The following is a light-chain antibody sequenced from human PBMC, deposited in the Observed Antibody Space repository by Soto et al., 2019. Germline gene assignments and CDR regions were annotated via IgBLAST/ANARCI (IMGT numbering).Light chain of an antibody. V-gene: IGKV3-15*01. CDR3: QQYHIWPPWT. CDR2: GAS. CDR1: QSIRSN. J-gene: IGKJ1*01. Sequence: EIVMTQSPDTLSVSPGEGATLSCRVSQSIRSNLAWYQQRPGQAPRLLMYGASTRADGIPARFTGSGSGTEFTLTISSLQSEDFAVYYCQQYHIWPPWTSGQGTKVEIX.